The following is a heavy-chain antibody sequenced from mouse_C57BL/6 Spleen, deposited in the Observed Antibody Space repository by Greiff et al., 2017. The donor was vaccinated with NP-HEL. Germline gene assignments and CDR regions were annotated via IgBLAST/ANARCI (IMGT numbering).Heavy chain of an antibody. CDR1: GYTFTGYW. CDR3: ARYPLSYYYGSSYVRDFDV. V-gene: IGHV1-9*01. CDR2: ILPGSGST. Sequence: VQLVESGAELMKPGASVKLSCKATGYTFTGYWIEWVKQRPGHGLEWIGEILPGSGSTNYNEKFKGKATFTADTSSNTAYMQLSSLTTEDSAIYYCARYPLSYYYGSSYVRDFDVWGTGTTVTVSS. J-gene: IGHJ1*03. D-gene: IGHD1-1*01.